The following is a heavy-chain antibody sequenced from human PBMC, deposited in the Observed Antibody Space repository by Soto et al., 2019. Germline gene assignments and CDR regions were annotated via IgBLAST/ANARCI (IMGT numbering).Heavy chain of an antibody. Sequence: QVQLQESGPGLVKPSGTLSLTCAVSGGSISSSNWWSWVRQPPGKGLEWIGEIYHSGSTNYNPSLKGPVTNSVDQSQDQFSLELRSVAAADTAVYYCAREDDRVFDYWGQGTLVTVSS. CDR3: AREDDRVFDY. D-gene: IGHD3-22*01. CDR1: GGSISSSNW. J-gene: IGHJ4*02. V-gene: IGHV4-4*02. CDR2: IYHSGST.